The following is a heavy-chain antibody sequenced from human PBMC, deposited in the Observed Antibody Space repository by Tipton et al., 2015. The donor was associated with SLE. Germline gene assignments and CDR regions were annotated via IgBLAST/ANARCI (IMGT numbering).Heavy chain of an antibody. D-gene: IGHD6-6*01. V-gene: IGHV4-30-4*01. CDR3: ARGSFSSSSSWFDP. CDR1: GGSISSGDYY. CDR2: IFNSGTT. Sequence: TLSLTCTVSGGSISSGDYYWSWIRQPPGKGLEWIGYIFNSGTTYYNPSLERRITISVDTSRNHFSLKLNSVTAADTAVYYCARGSFSSSSSWFDPWGQGILVTVSS. J-gene: IGHJ5*02.